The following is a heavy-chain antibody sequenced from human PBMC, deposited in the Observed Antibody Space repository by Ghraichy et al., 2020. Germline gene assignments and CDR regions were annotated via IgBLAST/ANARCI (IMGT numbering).Heavy chain of an antibody. D-gene: IGHD2-2*01. J-gene: IGHJ6*02. CDR3: ARDRKYQLLSDYYYAMDV. CDR1: GFTFSSYA. Sequence: GESLNISCAASGFTFSSYAMHWVRQAPGKGLEWVALISYDGINKYYADSVKGRFTISRDNSKNTLYLQMNSLRVEDTAVYYCARDRKYQLLSDYYYAMDVWGQGTTVTVSS. CDR2: ISYDGINK. V-gene: IGHV3-30*04.